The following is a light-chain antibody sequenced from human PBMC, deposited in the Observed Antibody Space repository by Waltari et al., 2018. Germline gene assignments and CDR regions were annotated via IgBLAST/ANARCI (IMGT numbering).Light chain of an antibody. CDR3: QHYVSLPAT. CDR1: QSVSRT. V-gene: IGKV3-20*01. J-gene: IGKJ1*01. Sequence: SCSASQSVSRTLAWDQQKPGQAPRLLIYGASSRATGIPDRFSGSGSGTDFSLTISRLEPDDSAVYFCQHYVSLPATFGQGTKVEIK. CDR2: GAS.